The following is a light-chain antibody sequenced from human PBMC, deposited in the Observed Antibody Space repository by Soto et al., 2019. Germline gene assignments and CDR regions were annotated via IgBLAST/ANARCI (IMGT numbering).Light chain of an antibody. CDR3: RSYTSSSTYV. CDR1: SSDVGGYNY. J-gene: IGLJ1*01. V-gene: IGLV2-14*01. Sequence: QSALTQPASVSGSPGQSITISCTGTSSDVGGYNYVSWYQQHPGKAPKLMIYDVSNRPSGVSNRFSGSKSGNTASLTISGLQAEDEADYYSRSYTSSSTYVFGTGTKLTVL. CDR2: DVS.